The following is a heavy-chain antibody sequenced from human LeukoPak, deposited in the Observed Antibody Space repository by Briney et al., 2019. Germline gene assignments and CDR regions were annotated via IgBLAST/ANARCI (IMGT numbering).Heavy chain of an antibody. CDR2: IGTSSTTM. CDR1: GLTFSKYS. Sequence: GGSLRLSCAASGLTFSKYSMTWVRQAPGKGLEWVSFIGTSSTTMYYTDSVKGRFTISRDNAKNSLYLQMNSLKVEDTAIYYCARDNWVDCWGQGTLVTVSS. CDR3: ARDNWVDC. J-gene: IGHJ5*01. V-gene: IGHV3-48*04.